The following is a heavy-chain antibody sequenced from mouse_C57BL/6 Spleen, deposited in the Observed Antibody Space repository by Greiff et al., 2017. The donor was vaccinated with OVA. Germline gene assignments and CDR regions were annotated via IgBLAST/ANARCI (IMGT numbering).Heavy chain of an antibody. V-gene: IGHV1-82*01. Sequence: QVQLKQSGPELVKPGASVKISCKASGYAFSSSWMNWVKQRPGKGLEWIGRIYPGAGDTNYNGKFKGKATLTADKSSSTAYMQLSSLTSEDSAVYFCARSRDGEGYFDYWGQGTTLTVSS. CDR1: GYAFSSSW. D-gene: IGHD2-3*01. J-gene: IGHJ2*01. CDR3: ARSRDGEGYFDY. CDR2: IYPGAGDT.